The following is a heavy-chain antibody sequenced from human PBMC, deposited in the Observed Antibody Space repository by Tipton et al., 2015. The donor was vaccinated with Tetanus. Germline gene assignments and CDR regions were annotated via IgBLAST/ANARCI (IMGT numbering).Heavy chain of an antibody. Sequence: TLSLTCTVSGGSISSYYWSWIRQPAGKGLEWIGEINHSGSTNYNPSLKSRVTMSVDTSKNQFSLKLNSVTAADTAVYYCARGIWFGPGPKFYFDSWGQGTLVAVSS. J-gene: IGHJ4*02. D-gene: IGHD3-10*01. CDR3: ARGIWFGPGPKFYFDS. V-gene: IGHV4-34*01. CDR1: GGSISSYY. CDR2: INHSGST.